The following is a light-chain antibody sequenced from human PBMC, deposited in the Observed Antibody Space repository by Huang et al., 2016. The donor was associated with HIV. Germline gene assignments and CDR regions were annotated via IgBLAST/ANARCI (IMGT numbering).Light chain of an antibody. V-gene: IGKV3-11*01. CDR2: DAS. J-gene: IGKJ4*01. Sequence: EIVLTQSPATLSLSPGERATLSCRASQSVHSYLARYQQKPGQAPRLLIYDASNRATGIPAMFSGSGSGTDFTLTISNLQSEDFAVYYCQQRSAWPLTFGGGTKVEI. CDR3: QQRSAWPLT. CDR1: QSVHSY.